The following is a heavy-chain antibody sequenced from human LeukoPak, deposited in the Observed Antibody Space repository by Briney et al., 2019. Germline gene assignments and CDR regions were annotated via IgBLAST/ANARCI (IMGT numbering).Heavy chain of an antibody. Sequence: ASVKASCKASGYTFTGYHMHWVRQAPGQGLEWMGWINPNTGDTNYAQKFQGRVTMTRDTSISAAYMELSWLRSDDTAVYYCTRDPEMATILFEYFGQGTLVTVSS. CDR3: TRDPEMATILFEY. CDR1: GYTFTGYH. D-gene: IGHD5-24*01. V-gene: IGHV1-2*02. J-gene: IGHJ4*02. CDR2: INPNTGDT.